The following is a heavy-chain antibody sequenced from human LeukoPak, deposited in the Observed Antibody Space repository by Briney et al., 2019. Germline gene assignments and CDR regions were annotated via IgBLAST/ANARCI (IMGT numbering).Heavy chain of an antibody. D-gene: IGHD3-16*01. Sequence: GESLTISCKGSGYSFTSYWIGWVRQMPGKGLGWMGIIYPGDSDTRYSPSFQGQVTISADKSTSTAYLQWSSLKASDTAMYYCARLPRGELSFYFDYWGQGTLVTVSS. CDR2: IYPGDSDT. J-gene: IGHJ4*02. CDR3: ARLPRGELSFYFDY. V-gene: IGHV5-51*01. CDR1: GYSFTSYW.